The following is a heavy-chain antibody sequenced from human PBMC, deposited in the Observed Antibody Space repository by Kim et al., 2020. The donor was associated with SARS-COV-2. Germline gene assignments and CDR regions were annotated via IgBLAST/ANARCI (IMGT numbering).Heavy chain of an antibody. V-gene: IGHV4-31*03. D-gene: IGHD1-26*01. CDR1: GGSISSGGYY. CDR2: IYYSGST. J-gene: IGHJ6*02. Sequence: SETLSLTCTVSGGSISSGGYYWSWIRQHPGKGLEWIGYIYYSGSTYYNPSLKSRVTISVDTSKNQFSLKLSSVTAADTAVYYCARDLPLVGATSGDYYYGMDVWGQGTTVTVSS. CDR3: ARDLPLVGATSGDYYYGMDV.